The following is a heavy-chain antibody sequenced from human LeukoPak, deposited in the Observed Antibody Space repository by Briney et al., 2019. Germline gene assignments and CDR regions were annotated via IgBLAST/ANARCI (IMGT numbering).Heavy chain of an antibody. D-gene: IGHD1-1*01. CDR1: GYTFSDYH. CDR2: INCNSGAT. V-gene: IGHV1-2*02. J-gene: IGHJ5*02. Sequence: GASVKVSCKASGYTFSDYHIHSVRHAPGQGLEWMGWINCNSGATNYAQKFQGRVTMTRDTSLTTTYMDLSRLTSDDTAVYYCARELGGGTTREDWLDPWGQGTLVTVSS. CDR3: ARELGGGTTREDWLDP.